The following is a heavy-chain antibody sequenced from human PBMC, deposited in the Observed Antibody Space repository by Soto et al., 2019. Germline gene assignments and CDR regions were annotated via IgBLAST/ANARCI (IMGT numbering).Heavy chain of an antibody. J-gene: IGHJ4*02. CDR1: GYTFTRYG. Sequence: ASVKVSCKASGYTFTRYGMNWVRQAPGQRIEWMGWIDAGNGNTKYSQEFQGRVTISRDTSASTAYMELSSLRSEDTAVYYCASRRGSGRFFLPAASYFDSRAQRTPLPVSS. CDR3: ASRRGSGRFFLPAASYFDS. V-gene: IGHV1-3*01. D-gene: IGHD3-10*01. CDR2: IDAGNGNT.